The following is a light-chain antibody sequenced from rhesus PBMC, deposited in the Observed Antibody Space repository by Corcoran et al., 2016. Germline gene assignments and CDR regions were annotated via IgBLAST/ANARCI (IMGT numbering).Light chain of an antibody. CDR1: QNIFSN. CDR2: AAS. J-gene: IGKJ4*01. Sequence: IQMTQSPSALSASVGDRVTISCRARQNIFSNLAWSQQKPWKAPTPLIYAASSLQTGIPSRFSGRGSGTDFTLTISSLQPENSAAYYCQHYYDNPLTFGGGTKVEIK. CDR3: QHYYDNPLT. V-gene: IGKV1S12*01.